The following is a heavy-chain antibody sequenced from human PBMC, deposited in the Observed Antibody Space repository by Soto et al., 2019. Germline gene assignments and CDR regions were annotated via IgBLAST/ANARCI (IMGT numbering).Heavy chain of an antibody. J-gene: IGHJ4*02. D-gene: IGHD6-13*01. Sequence: QVQLVESGGGVVQPGRSLSLSCVASVFTFSSYGMHWVRQAPGRGLEWVAIIWYDGSYKYYADSVKGRFTISRDNSKNTLYLQMNSLRVEDTAVYYCARGYLGDSSSWYGHFDYWGQGTLVTVSS. CDR3: ARGYLGDSSSWYGHFDY. V-gene: IGHV3-33*01. CDR1: VFTFSSYG. CDR2: IWYDGSYK.